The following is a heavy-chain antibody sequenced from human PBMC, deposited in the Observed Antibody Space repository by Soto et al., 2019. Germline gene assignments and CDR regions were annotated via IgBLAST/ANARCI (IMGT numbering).Heavy chain of an antibody. D-gene: IGHD3-10*01. V-gene: IGHV4-30-4*01. J-gene: IGHJ4*02. CDR2: IYYSGST. CDR1: GGSINDDRYY. Sequence: PSETLSLTCSVSGGSINDDRYYWGWIRQPPGKGLEWIGYIYYSGSTYYNPSLKSRVTISVDTSKNQFSLKLSSVTAADTAVYYCARGELLWFGELPSYFDYWGQGTLVTVSS. CDR3: ARGELLWFGELPSYFDY.